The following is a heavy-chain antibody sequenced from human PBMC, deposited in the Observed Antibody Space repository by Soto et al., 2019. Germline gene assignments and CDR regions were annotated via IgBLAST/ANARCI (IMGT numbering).Heavy chain of an antibody. Sequence: SETLSLTCTVSGGSINSSTYYWGWIRQSPGKGLEWIGNVYYSGKTYYSPSLKSRVSISIDTSRNQLSLSLRPVPAADTARCHCGTPWGIGVATPSPRGQG. CDR3: GTPWGIGVATPSP. CDR1: GGSINSSTYY. CDR2: VYYSGKT. J-gene: IGHJ5*02. V-gene: IGHV4-39*01. D-gene: IGHD6-19*01.